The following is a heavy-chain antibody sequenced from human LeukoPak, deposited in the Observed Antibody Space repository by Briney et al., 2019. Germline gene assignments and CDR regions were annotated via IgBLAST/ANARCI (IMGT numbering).Heavy chain of an antibody. D-gene: IGHD6-13*01. J-gene: IGHJ5*02. V-gene: IGHV1-2*02. CDR1: GYTFTGYY. CDR3: ARDGSQAAAGTEWFDP. Sequence: ASVKVSCKASGYTFTGYYMHWVRQAPGQGLEWMGWINPNSGGTNYAQTFQGRVTMTRDTSISTAYMELSRLRSDDTAVYYCARDGSQAAAGTEWFDPWGQGTLVTVSS. CDR2: INPNSGGT.